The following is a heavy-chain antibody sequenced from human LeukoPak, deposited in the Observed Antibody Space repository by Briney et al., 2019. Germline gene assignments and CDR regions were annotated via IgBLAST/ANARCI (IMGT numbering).Heavy chain of an antibody. V-gene: IGHV4-4*07. CDR1: GGSISSYY. J-gene: IGHJ5*02. CDR2: IHTSGST. D-gene: IGHD6-13*01. Sequence: SETLSLTCTVSGGSISSYYWSWIRQPAGKGLEWIGRIHTSGSTNYNPSLKSRVTISVDKSKNQFSLKLSSVTAADTAVYYCARDGGIAAAGNWFDPWGQGTLVTVSS. CDR3: ARDGGIAAAGNWFDP.